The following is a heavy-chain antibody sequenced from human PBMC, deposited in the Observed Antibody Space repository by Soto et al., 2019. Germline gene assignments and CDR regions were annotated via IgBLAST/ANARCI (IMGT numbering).Heavy chain of an antibody. CDR1: GGTFSTYT. D-gene: IGHD5-18*01. V-gene: IGHV1-69*06. CDR3: ARGLESRGYCLDTRAWLGS. CDR2: IIPIFGTP. Sequence: SVKVSCKASGGTFSTYTFSWVRQAPGQGLEWMGRIIPIFGTPYYAQKFQGRVTITADKSTSTVYMELSSLGSDDTAVYFCARGLESRGYCLDTRAWLGSRVDATLVXVS. J-gene: IGHJ5*01.